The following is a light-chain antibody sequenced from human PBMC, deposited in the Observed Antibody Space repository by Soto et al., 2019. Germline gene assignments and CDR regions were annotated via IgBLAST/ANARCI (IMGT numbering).Light chain of an antibody. Sequence: DIQMTQSPSSLSASVGDRVTITCRASQSISSYVNWYQQKPGKDAKLLIYAASSLQSGVPSRFSGSGSGTDFPLTISSLQPEDFATYYCQQSYSTPQTFGQGTKVDIK. CDR1: QSISSY. V-gene: IGKV1-39*01. CDR2: AAS. CDR3: QQSYSTPQT. J-gene: IGKJ1*01.